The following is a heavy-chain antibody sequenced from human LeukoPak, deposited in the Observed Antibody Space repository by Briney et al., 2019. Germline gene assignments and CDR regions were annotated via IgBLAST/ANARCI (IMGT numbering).Heavy chain of an antibody. Sequence: GGSLRLSCAASGFTFSSYAMHWVRQAPGKGLEWVAVISYDGSNKYYADSVKGRFTISRDNSKNTLYLQMNSLRAEDTAVYYCAKALGYCTNGVCPDAFDIWGQGTMVTVSS. CDR2: ISYDGSNK. D-gene: IGHD2-8*01. J-gene: IGHJ3*02. CDR3: AKALGYCTNGVCPDAFDI. CDR1: GFTFSSYA. V-gene: IGHV3-30*04.